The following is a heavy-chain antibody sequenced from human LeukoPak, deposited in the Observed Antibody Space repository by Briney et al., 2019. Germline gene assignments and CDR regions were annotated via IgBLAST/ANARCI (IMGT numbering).Heavy chain of an antibody. Sequence: GSLRLSCAASGFTFSSYGMHWVRQAPGRGLEWVAVISYDGSNKYYADSVKGRFTISRDNSKNTLYLQMNSLRAEDTAVYYCAKAFMVRGPIYFDYWGQGTLVTVSS. CDR2: ISYDGSNK. V-gene: IGHV3-30*18. J-gene: IGHJ4*02. D-gene: IGHD3-10*01. CDR3: AKAFMVRGPIYFDY. CDR1: GFTFSSYG.